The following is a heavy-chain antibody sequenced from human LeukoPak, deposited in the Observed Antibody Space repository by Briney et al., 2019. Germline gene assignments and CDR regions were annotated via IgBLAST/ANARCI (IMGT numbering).Heavy chain of an antibody. CDR2: ISWNSGSI. CDR3: AKANHYYGMDV. D-gene: IGHD1-14*01. V-gene: IGHV3-9*01. CDR1: GFTFDDYA. Sequence: PGGSLRLSCAASGFTFDDYAMHWVRRAPGKSLEWVSGISWNSGSIGYADSVKGRFTNSRDNAKNSLYLQMNSLRAEDTALYYCAKANHYYGMDVWGQGTTVTVSS. J-gene: IGHJ6*02.